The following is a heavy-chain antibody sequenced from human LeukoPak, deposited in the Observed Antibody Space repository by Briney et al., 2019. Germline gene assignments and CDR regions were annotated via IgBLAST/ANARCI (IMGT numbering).Heavy chain of an antibody. Sequence: SETLSLTCSVSGGSIASSSYYWGWIRQPPGKGLEWIGSVFRTGATYYSASLKSRVSISVDTSKNDFALKLASVTAADTAMYFCARRVGFYGSGSLNYFDPWGQGILVSVSS. CDR1: GGSIASSSYY. D-gene: IGHD3-10*01. CDR3: ARRVGFYGSGSLNYFDP. J-gene: IGHJ5*01. CDR2: VFRTGAT. V-gene: IGHV4-39*02.